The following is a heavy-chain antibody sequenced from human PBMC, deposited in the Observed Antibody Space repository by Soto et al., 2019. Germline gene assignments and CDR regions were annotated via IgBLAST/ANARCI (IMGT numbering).Heavy chain of an antibody. D-gene: IGHD2-2*01. CDR2: ILYGGSNK. CDR3: ARARPRLGYCSSTSCYAGVFDY. J-gene: IGHJ4*02. Sequence: GGSLRLSCAASGFTFSSYGMHWVRQAPGKGLEWVAVILYGGSNKYYADSVKGRFTISRDNSKNTLYLQMNSLRAEDTAVYYCARARPRLGYCSSTSCYAGVFDYWGQGTLVTVSS. V-gene: IGHV3-30*03. CDR1: GFTFSSYG.